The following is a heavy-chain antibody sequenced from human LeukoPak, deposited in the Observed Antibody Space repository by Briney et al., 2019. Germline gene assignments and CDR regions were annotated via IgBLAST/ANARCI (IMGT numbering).Heavy chain of an antibody. J-gene: IGHJ3*02. Sequence: SETLSLTCTVSGGSISSSSYYWGCLRQPPGEGLEWIGSVFYSGSTYYNPSLKSRVTISVDTSKNQFSLKLTSVTAADTAVYYCARHVQGGAAARRAFDIWGQGTMVTVSS. V-gene: IGHV4-39*01. CDR2: VFYSGST. CDR1: GGSISSSSYY. CDR3: ARHVQGGAAARRAFDI. D-gene: IGHD2-2*01.